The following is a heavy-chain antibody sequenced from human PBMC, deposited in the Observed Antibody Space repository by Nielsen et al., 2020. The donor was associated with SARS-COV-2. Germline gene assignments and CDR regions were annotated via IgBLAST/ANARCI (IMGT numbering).Heavy chain of an antibody. Sequence: ASVKVSCKASGGTFSSYAISWVRQATGQGLEWMGWMNPNSGNTGYAQKFQGRVTMTRNTSISTAYMELSSLRSEDTAVYYCARSGADTAMVPWGQGTLVTVSS. J-gene: IGHJ5*02. CDR1: GGTFSSYA. CDR2: MNPNSGNT. D-gene: IGHD5-18*01. V-gene: IGHV1-8*02. CDR3: ARSGADTAMVP.